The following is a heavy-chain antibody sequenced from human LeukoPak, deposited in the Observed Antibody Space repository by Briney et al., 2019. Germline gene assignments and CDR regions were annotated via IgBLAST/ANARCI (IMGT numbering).Heavy chain of an antibody. CDR1: GYSISSGYY. Sequence: KSSETLSLTCTVSGYSISSGYYWGWIRQPPGKGLEWIGSIYHSGSTYYNPSLKSRVTISVDTSKNQFSLKLSSVTAADTAVYYCARGHDSIKTFGEVIKSRTRWFDPWGQGTLVTVSS. CDR3: ARGHDSIKTFGEVIKSRTRWFDP. J-gene: IGHJ5*02. CDR2: IYHSGST. D-gene: IGHD3-3*01. V-gene: IGHV4-38-2*02.